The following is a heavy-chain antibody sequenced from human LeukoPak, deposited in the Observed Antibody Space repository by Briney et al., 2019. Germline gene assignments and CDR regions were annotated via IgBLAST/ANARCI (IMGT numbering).Heavy chain of an antibody. V-gene: IGHV1-24*01. CDR2: FDPEDGET. CDR3: ATGRITMVRGYIWAFDI. Sequence: ASVKVSCKVSGYTLTELFMHWVRQAPGKGFEWMGGFDPEDGETIYAQKFQGRVTMTEDTSTDTAYMELSSLRSEDTAVYYCATGRITMVRGYIWAFDIWGQGTMVTVSS. CDR1: GYTLTELF. D-gene: IGHD3-10*01. J-gene: IGHJ3*02.